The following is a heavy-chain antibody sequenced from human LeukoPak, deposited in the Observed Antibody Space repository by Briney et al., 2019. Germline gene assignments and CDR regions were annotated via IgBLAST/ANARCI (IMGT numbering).Heavy chain of an antibody. D-gene: IGHD1-14*01. CDR1: GYTFTSYG. CDR2: ISAYNGNT. J-gene: IGHJ4*02. Sequence: ASVKVSCKASGYTFTSYGISWVREAPGQGLEWMGWISAYNGNTNYAQKLQGRVTMTTDTSTGTAYMELRSLRSDDTAVYYCARDLTRNPEGYWVQGTLVTVSS. CDR3: ARDLTRNPEGY. V-gene: IGHV1-18*01.